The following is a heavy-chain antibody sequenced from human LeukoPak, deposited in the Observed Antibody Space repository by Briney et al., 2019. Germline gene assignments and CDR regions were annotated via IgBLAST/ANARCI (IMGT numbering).Heavy chain of an antibody. D-gene: IGHD2-15*01. Sequence: GGSLRLSCAASGFTFSSYAMSWVRQAPGKGLEWVSAISGSGGSTYYAASVKGRFTISRDNSKNTLYLQMNSLRAEDSALYFCAGDRRYYGGGSCYFDYFFDYWGQGTLVTVSS. CDR1: GFTFSSYA. CDR2: ISGSGGST. CDR3: AGDRRYYGGGSCYFDYFFDY. J-gene: IGHJ4*02. V-gene: IGHV3-23*01.